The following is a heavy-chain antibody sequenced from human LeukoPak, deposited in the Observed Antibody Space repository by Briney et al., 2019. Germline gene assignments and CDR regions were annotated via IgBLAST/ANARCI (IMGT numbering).Heavy chain of an antibody. V-gene: IGHV4-4*07. CDR2: IYTSGST. J-gene: IGHJ6*02. Sequence: KPSETLSLTCTVSGGFISSYYWSCIRQPAGKGLEWIGRIYTSGSTNYNPSLKSRVTMSVDTSKSQFSLKLSSVTAPDTAVYYCAKTIMENFYYYYYGMDVWGQGTTVTVSS. CDR1: GGFISSYY. D-gene: IGHD3-16*01. CDR3: AKTIMENFYYYYYGMDV.